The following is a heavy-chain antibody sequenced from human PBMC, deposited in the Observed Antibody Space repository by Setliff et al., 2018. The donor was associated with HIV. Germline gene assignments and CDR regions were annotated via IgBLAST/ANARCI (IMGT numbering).Heavy chain of an antibody. CDR1: GNSTTSSDYY. V-gene: IGHV4-39*01. Sequence: TLSLTCTVSGNSTTSSDYYWGWVRQPPGKGLEWIGSIYYSGTTYHNPSLKSRVTISVHTSKNLLSLSLVSVTATDTAIYYCARRSGGYDLFFDSWGQGMLVTVSS. CDR2: IYYSGTT. D-gene: IGHD5-12*01. J-gene: IGHJ5*02. CDR3: ARRSGGYDLFFDS.